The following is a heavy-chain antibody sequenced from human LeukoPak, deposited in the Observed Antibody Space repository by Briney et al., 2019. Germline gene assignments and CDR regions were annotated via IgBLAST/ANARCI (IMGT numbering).Heavy chain of an antibody. CDR3: ARRDSSGYYDWFDP. J-gene: IGHJ5*02. V-gene: IGHV4-34*01. D-gene: IGHD3-22*01. CDR2: INHSGST. Sequence: SETLSLTCAVYGGSFSGYYWSWIRQPPGKGLEWIGEINHSGSTNYNPSLKSRVTISLDTSKNQFSLKLYSVTAADTAVYYCARRDSSGYYDWFDPWGQGTLVTVSS. CDR1: GGSFSGYY.